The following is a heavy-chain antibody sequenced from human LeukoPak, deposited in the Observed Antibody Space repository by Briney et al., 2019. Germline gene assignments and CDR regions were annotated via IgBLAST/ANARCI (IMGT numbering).Heavy chain of an antibody. V-gene: IGHV3-21*01. Sequence: GGSLRLSCAASGFILSDYNMNWVRQAPGKGLEWVSFITISGTYITYADSVKGRFTISRDNAKNSLYLQMNSLRAEDTAVYYCTRDLSATARPYAYWGQGTLVTVSS. J-gene: IGHJ4*02. D-gene: IGHD1-26*01. CDR1: GFILSDYN. CDR3: TRDLSATARPYAY. CDR2: ITISGTYI.